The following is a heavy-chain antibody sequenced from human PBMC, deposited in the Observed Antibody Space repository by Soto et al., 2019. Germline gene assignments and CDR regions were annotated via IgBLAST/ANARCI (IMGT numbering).Heavy chain of an antibody. CDR1: GFTFRNYA. V-gene: IGHV3-23*01. J-gene: IGHJ4*02. D-gene: IGHD3-22*01. CDR3: ARGLYYYDSSGYYPEDYFDN. CDR2: ISGSGGNT. Sequence: GSLRLSCAASGFTFRNYAMSWVRQAPGKGLEWVSAISGSGGNTYYANSVRGRSTISRDYSKTTVNLQMNSLRAEDTAVYYCARGLYYYDSSGYYPEDYFDNWGQGTQVTVSS.